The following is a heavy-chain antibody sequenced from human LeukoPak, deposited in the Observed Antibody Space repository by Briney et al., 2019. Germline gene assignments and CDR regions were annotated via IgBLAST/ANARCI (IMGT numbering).Heavy chain of an antibody. D-gene: IGHD6-25*01. V-gene: IGHV3-23*01. CDR2: ISGSGGST. J-gene: IGHJ4*02. CDR3: ANSFVSSATDPTLFDY. Sequence: GGSLRLSCAASGFTFSSYAMSWVRQAPGKGLEWVSAISGSGGSTYYADSVKGRFTISRDNSKNTLYLQMNSLRAEDTAVYYCANSFVSSATDPTLFDYWGQGTLVTVSS. CDR1: GFTFSSYA.